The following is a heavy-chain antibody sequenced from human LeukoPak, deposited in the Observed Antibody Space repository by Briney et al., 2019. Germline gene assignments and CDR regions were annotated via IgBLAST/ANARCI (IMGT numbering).Heavy chain of an antibody. J-gene: IGHJ4*02. D-gene: IGHD3-22*01. Sequence: KASETLSLPCTVSGGSLSSYYWSWIRQPPGKGLEWIGYIYYSGSTNYNPSLKSRVTISVDTSKNQFSLKLSSVTAADTAVYYCARGAVVVITPDYWGQGTLVTVSS. V-gene: IGHV4-59*12. CDR2: IYYSGST. CDR1: GGSLSSYY. CDR3: ARGAVVVITPDY.